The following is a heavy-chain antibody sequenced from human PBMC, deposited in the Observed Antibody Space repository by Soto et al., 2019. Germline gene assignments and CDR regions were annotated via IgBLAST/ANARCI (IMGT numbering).Heavy chain of an antibody. D-gene: IGHD1-7*01. J-gene: IGHJ5*02. CDR1: GGSFSGYY. Sequence: SETLSLTCAVYGGSFSGYYWSWIRQPPGKGLEWIGEINHSGSTNYNPSLKSRVTISVDTSKSQFSLKLSSVTAADTAVYYCARQPQRITGTTWYNWFDPWGQGTLVTVSS. CDR3: ARQPQRITGTTWYNWFDP. V-gene: IGHV4-34*01. CDR2: INHSGST.